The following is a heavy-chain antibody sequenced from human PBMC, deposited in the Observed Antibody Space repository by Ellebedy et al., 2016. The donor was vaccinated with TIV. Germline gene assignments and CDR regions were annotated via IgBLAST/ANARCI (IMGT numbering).Heavy chain of an antibody. J-gene: IGHJ4*02. CDR2: IKPDGTEK. Sequence: GESLKISCTVSGVTFSNYWLSWVRQAPGKGLEWVATIKPDGTEKDYVDSLKGRFTISRDKAKKSVYLQMNSLRVEDTAVYYCARDAMMWIFDSWGQGTLVTVSS. D-gene: IGHD2-2*01. CDR1: GVTFSNYW. CDR3: ARDAMMWIFDS. V-gene: IGHV3-7*01.